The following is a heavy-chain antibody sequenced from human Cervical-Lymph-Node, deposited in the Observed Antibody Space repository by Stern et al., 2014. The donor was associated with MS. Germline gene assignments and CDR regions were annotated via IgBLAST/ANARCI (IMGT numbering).Heavy chain of an antibody. Sequence: QVQLQESGPGLVKPSETLSLTCTVSSGSISSYYWSWIRQSPGKGLEWIGCVSYSGSTNYNPSLKSRFTISVYIFKNQFFLNLHSVTAADTAVYYCARGDALDIWGQGTMVTVSS. CDR1: SGSISSYY. J-gene: IGHJ3*02. V-gene: IGHV4-59*01. CDR3: ARGDALDI. CDR2: VSYSGST.